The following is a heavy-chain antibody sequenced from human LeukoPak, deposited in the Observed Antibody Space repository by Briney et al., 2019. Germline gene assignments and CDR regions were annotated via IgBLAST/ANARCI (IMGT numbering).Heavy chain of an antibody. V-gene: IGHV3-53*01. Sequence: GGSLRLSCAVSGFTVSSNYMSWVRQAPGKGLEWVSVIYSGGSTYYADSVKGRFTISRDDSKNTLYLQMNSLRAEDTAVYYCARGGGYRPFDPWGQGTLVTVSS. CDR1: GFTVSSNY. CDR3: ARGGGYRPFDP. D-gene: IGHD3-16*02. J-gene: IGHJ5*02. CDR2: IYSGGST.